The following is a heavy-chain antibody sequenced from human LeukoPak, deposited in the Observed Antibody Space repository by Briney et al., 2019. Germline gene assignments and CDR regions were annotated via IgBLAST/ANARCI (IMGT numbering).Heavy chain of an antibody. Sequence: ASVKVSCKASGYTFTSYGISWVQQAPGQGLEWMGWISAYNGNTNYAQKLQGRVTMTTDTSTSTAYMELRSLRSDDTAVYYCARDLITIFGVVIISYYYGMDVWGQGTTVTVSS. J-gene: IGHJ6*02. CDR3: ARDLITIFGVVIISYYYGMDV. CDR1: GYTFTSYG. D-gene: IGHD3-3*01. CDR2: ISAYNGNT. V-gene: IGHV1-18*01.